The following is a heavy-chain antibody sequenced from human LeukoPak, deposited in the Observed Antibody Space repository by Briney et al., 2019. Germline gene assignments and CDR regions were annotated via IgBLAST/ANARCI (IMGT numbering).Heavy chain of an antibody. CDR2: INPNSGGT. CDR1: VYTFTGYY. CDR3: ASGAVADFDY. D-gene: IGHD6-19*01. J-gene: IGHJ4*02. Sequence: GASVNVSFKASVYTFTGYYMHWVRQAPGQGLEWMGWINPNSGGTNYAQKFQGRVTMNRDTSISTAYLELSRLRSDDTAVYYCASGAVADFDYWGQGTLVTVSS. V-gene: IGHV1-2*02.